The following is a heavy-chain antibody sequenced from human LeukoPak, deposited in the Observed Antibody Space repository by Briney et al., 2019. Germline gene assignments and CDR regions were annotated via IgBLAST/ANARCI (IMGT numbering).Heavy chain of an antibody. V-gene: IGHV3-23*01. J-gene: IGHJ5*02. CDR1: GFTFSSYA. D-gene: IGHD4-11*01. Sequence: GGSLRLSCAASGFTFSSYAMSWVRQAPGEGLEWVSAISGSGGSTYYADSVKGRFTISRDNSKNSLYLQMNSLRAEDTAVYYCARVLPYDYINRFDRWGQGTLVTVSS. CDR2: ISGSGGST. CDR3: ARVLPYDYINRFDR.